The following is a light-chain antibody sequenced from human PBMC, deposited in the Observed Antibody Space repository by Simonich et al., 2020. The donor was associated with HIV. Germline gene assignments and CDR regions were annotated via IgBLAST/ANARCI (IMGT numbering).Light chain of an antibody. CDR1: QSVSSSY. V-gene: IGKV3D-20*01. Sequence: EIVLTQSPGTLSLSPGERATLSCRASQSVSSSYLAWYQQKPGLAPRLLIYDASSRATGIPDRFSGIASGTDFTLTISRLEPEDFALYYCQQYNNWPSPFTFGPGTKVDIK. J-gene: IGKJ3*01. CDR3: QQYNNWPSPFT. CDR2: DAS.